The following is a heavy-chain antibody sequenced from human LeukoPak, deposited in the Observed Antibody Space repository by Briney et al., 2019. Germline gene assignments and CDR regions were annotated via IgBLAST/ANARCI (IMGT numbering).Heavy chain of an antibody. CDR3: VRYCNGGSCYRAAFDV. J-gene: IGHJ3*01. Sequence: GGSLRLSCAASGFTVSSNYMSWVRQAPGKGLEWVSVIYSGGSTYYADSVRGRFTISRDNSKNTLYLQMNSLRAEDTAVYYCVRYCNGGSCYRAAFDVWGPGTMVTVSS. CDR1: GFTVSSNY. V-gene: IGHV3-53*01. D-gene: IGHD2-15*01. CDR2: IYSGGST.